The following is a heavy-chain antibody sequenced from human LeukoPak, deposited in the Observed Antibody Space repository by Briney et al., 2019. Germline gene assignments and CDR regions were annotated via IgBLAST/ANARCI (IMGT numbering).Heavy chain of an antibody. CDR3: ARVSFCPRCHFDY. CDR2: ISPDGSSA. Sequence: GGSLRLSCAASGFSFSSYWMHWVRQAPGKGLVWVARISPDGSSALSADSVRGRFTISRDNADNTLYLQLNSLRAEDTAVYYCARVSFCPRCHFDYWGQGTLVTVSS. CDR1: GFSFSSYW. D-gene: IGHD2/OR15-2a*01. J-gene: IGHJ4*02. V-gene: IGHV3-74*03.